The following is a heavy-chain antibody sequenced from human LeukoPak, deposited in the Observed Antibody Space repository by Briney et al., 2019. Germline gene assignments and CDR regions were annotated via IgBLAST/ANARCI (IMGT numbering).Heavy chain of an antibody. CDR3: ARPYYYDSRIDP. V-gene: IGHV4-30-4*01. D-gene: IGHD3-22*01. CDR2: MYYSGST. CDR1: GGSISSGDYY. J-gene: IGHJ5*02. Sequence: PSETLSLTCTVSGGSISSGDYYWSWIRQPPGKGLEWIAYMYYSGSTYYNPSLKSRVTMSADTSKNQLSLKLSPVTAADTAVYYCARPYYYDSRIDPWGQGILVTVSS.